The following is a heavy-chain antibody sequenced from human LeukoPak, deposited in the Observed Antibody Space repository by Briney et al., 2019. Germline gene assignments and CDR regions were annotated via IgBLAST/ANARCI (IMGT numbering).Heavy chain of an antibody. CDR2: IYYSGST. V-gene: IGHV4-59*08. CDR1: GGSISSYY. CDR3: ARSMRGWGSGLYGMDV. D-gene: IGHD3-10*01. Sequence: SETLSLTYTVSGGSISSYYWSWIRQPPGKGLEWIGYIYYSGSTNYNPSLKSRVTISVDTSKNQFSLKLSSVTAADTAVYYCARSMRGWGSGLYGMDVWGQGTTVTVSS. J-gene: IGHJ6*02.